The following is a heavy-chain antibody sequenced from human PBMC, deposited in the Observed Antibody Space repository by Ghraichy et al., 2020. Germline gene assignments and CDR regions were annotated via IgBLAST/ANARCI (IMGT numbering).Heavy chain of an antibody. J-gene: IGHJ4*02. Sequence: GGSLRLSCAASGFTFDDYAMHWVRQAPGKGLEWVSGISWNSGSIGYADSVKGRFTISRDNGKNSLYLQMNSLRAEDTALYYCAKDTRGFDYWGQGNLVTVTS. D-gene: IGHD3-10*01. CDR3: AKDTRGFDY. CDR1: GFTFDDYA. CDR2: ISWNSGSI. V-gene: IGHV3-9*01.